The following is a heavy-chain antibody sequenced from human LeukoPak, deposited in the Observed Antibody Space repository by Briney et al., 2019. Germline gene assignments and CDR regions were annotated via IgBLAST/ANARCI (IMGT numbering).Heavy chain of an antibody. J-gene: IGHJ5*02. CDR2: IYYSGST. V-gene: IGHV4-39*01. Sequence: SETLSLTCTVSGGSISSSSYYWGWIRQPPGKGLEWTGSIYYSGSTYYNPSLKSRVTISVDTSKNQFSLKLSSVTAADTAVYYCTQYSSSINWFDPWGQGTLVTVSS. CDR1: GGSISSSSYY. CDR3: TQYSSSINWFDP. D-gene: IGHD6-6*01.